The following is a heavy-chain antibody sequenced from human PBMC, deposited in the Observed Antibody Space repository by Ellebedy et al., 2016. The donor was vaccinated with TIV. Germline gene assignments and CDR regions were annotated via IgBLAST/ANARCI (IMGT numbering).Heavy chain of an antibody. Sequence: MPSETLSLTCAVYGGSFSSYYCSWIRQPPGKGLEWIGEINHSGSTNYNPSLKSRVTVSVDTSKNQFSLKLSSVTAADTAVYYCARRGRYFDWLLTDHAFDIWGQGTMVTVSS. D-gene: IGHD3-9*01. CDR2: INHSGST. V-gene: IGHV4-34*01. CDR3: ARRGRYFDWLLTDHAFDI. J-gene: IGHJ3*02. CDR1: GGSFSSYY.